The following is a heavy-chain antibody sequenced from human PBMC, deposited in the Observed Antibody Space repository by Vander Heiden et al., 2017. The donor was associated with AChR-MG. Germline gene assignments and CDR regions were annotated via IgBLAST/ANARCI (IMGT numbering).Heavy chain of an antibody. CDR2: IYYSGST. CDR1: GGSISSSSYY. V-gene: IGHV4-39*01. D-gene: IGHD2-15*01. J-gene: IGHJ5*02. Sequence: QLQLQESGPRLVKPSETLSLTCTVSGGSISSSSYYWGWIRQPPGKGLEWIGSIYYSGSTYYNPSLKSRVTISVDTSKNQFSLKLSSVTAADTAVYYCARRSRYCSGGSCYSSWFDPWGQGTLVTVSS. CDR3: ARRSRYCSGGSCYSSWFDP.